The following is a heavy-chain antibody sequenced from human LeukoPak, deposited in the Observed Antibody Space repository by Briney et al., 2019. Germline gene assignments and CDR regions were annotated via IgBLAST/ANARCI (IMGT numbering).Heavy chain of an antibody. D-gene: IGHD1-26*01. V-gene: IGHV1-46*01. Sequence: ASVKVSCKASGYTFTSAYMHWVRQAPGQGLEWMGIINPSGDTTSYAQKFQGRVTMTRDTSTSTVYMELSSLRSEDTAVYYCARGYSNCGSYSPVDYWGQGTLVTVSS. J-gene: IGHJ4*02. CDR3: ARGYSNCGSYSPVDY. CDR1: GYTFTSAY. CDR2: INPSGDTT.